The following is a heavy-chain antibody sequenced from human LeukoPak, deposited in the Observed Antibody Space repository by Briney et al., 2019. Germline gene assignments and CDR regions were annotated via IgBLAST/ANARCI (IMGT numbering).Heavy chain of an antibody. CDR3: ARNKYYYGLGNYGVPNWFDP. CDR2: IYYSGST. V-gene: IGHV4-39*01. Sequence: SETLSLTCTVSGVSISSSNSYWGWIRQPPGKGLEWIGSIYYSGSTYYNPSLKSRVTISVDTSKNQFSLKLSSVTATDTAVYYCARNKYYYGLGNYGVPNWFDPWGQGTLVTVSS. J-gene: IGHJ5*02. CDR1: GVSISSSNSY. D-gene: IGHD3-10*01.